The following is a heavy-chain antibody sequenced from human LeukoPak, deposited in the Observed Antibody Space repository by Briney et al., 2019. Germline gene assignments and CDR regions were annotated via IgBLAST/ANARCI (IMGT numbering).Heavy chain of an antibody. J-gene: IGHJ4*02. CDR3: ALNDYGDYGFDY. CDR1: GYTFTSYG. V-gene: IGHV1-18*01. CDR2: ISAYNGNT. D-gene: IGHD4-17*01. Sequence: ASVKVSCKASGYTFTSYGITWVRQAPGQELEWMGWISAYNGNTNYAQKLQGRVTMTTDTSTSTAYMELRSLRSDDTAVYYCALNDYGDYGFDYWGQGTLVTVSS.